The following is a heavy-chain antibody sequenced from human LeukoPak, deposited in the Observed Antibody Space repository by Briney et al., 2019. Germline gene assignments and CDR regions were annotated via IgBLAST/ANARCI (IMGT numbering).Heavy chain of an antibody. V-gene: IGHV4-39*07. J-gene: IGHJ5*02. Sequence: PSETLSLTCTVSGGSISSSSYYWGWIRQPPGKGLEWIGSIYYSGSTYYNPSLKSRVTISVDTSKNQFSLKLSSVTAADSAVYYCARYYYDFWSGYYWFDPWGQGTLVTVSS. D-gene: IGHD3-3*01. CDR2: IYYSGST. CDR3: ARYYYDFWSGYYWFDP. CDR1: GGSISSSSYY.